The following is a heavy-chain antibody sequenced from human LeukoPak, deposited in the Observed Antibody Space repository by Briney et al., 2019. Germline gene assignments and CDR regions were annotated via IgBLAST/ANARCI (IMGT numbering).Heavy chain of an antibody. Sequence: GGSLRLSCAASGFACGNYWMHWVRQAPGKGLVWVSRINSDGSSSDYADSVKGRFTISRDNAKNTLYLQMNSLRAEDTAVYYCLRGSGYYGAFDYWGQGILVTVSS. CDR3: LRGSGYYGAFDY. V-gene: IGHV3-74*01. J-gene: IGHJ4*02. D-gene: IGHD3-3*01. CDR1: GFACGNYW. CDR2: INSDGSSS.